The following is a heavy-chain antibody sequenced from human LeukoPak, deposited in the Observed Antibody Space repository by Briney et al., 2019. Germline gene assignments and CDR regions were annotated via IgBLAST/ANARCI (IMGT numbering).Heavy chain of an antibody. CDR2: INPSDGSI. CDR3: ARGGYCSGGNCYTENDY. CDR1: GYTFTSYY. V-gene: IGHV1-46*01. Sequence: ASEKVSCKASGYTFTSYYIRWVRQAPGQGLEWMGIINPSDGSISYAQKFQGRVTMTRNTSTNTGYMELSSLRSEDTAMYYCARGGYCSGGNCYTENDYWGQGTLVTVSS. D-gene: IGHD2-15*01. J-gene: IGHJ4*02.